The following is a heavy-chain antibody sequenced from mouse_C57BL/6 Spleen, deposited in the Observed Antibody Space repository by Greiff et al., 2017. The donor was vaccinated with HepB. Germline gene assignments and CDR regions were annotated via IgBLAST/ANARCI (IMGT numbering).Heavy chain of an antibody. V-gene: IGHV1-63*01. J-gene: IGHJ4*01. CDR2: IYPGGGYT. CDR3: ARKDYGSSYDAMDY. CDR1: GYTFTNYW. D-gene: IGHD1-1*01. Sequence: QVQLQQSGAELVRPGTSVKMSCKASGYTFTNYWIGWAKQRPGHGLEWIGDIYPGGGYTNYNEKFKGKATLTADKSSSTAYMQVSSLTSEDSAIYYCARKDYGSSYDAMDYWGQGTSVTGSS.